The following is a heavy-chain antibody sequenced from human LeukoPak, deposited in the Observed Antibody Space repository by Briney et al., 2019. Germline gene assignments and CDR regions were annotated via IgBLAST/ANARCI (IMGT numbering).Heavy chain of an antibody. V-gene: IGHV1-69*06. D-gene: IGHD1-14*01. Sequence: SVKVSCKASGGTFSSYAISWVRQAPGQGLEWMGGIIPIFGTANYAQKFQGRVTITADKSTSTAYMELSSLRSEDTAVYYCASVRRADAAGYYYYYMDVWGKGTTVTVSS. CDR1: GGTFSSYA. J-gene: IGHJ6*03. CDR3: ASVRRADAAGYYYYYMDV. CDR2: IIPIFGTA.